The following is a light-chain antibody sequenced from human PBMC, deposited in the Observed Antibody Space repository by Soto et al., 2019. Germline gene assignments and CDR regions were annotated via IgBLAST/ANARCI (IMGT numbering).Light chain of an antibody. V-gene: IGKV3-20*01. CDR3: PQYGSSMYT. CDR2: GAS. CDR1: QSVSSSY. J-gene: IGKJ2*01. Sequence: EIVLTQSPGTLSLSPGERATLSCRASQSVSSSYLAWYQQKPGQAPRLLIYGASSRATGIPARFSGSGSGTDFTLTISRLEPEDFAVYYCPQYGSSMYTFGQGTKLEIK.